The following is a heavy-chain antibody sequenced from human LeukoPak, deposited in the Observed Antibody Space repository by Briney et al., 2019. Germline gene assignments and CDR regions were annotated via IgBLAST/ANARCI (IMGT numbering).Heavy chain of an antibody. V-gene: IGHV4-34*01. J-gene: IGHJ4*02. CDR2: VNHSGSTT. CDR1: GGSFSDNY. Sequence: SETLSFTCAVYGGSFSDNYWSWIRQPPGKGLEWIGEVNHSGSTTNYNPSLKSRVTISVDTSTKQFSLKLSSVTAADTAVYYCAKVTVGVGPSYWGQGTLVTVSS. CDR3: AKVTVGVGPSY. D-gene: IGHD3-3*01.